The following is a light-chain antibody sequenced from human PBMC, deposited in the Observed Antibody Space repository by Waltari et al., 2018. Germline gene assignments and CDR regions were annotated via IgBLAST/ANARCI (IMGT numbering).Light chain of an antibody. CDR2: KSS. CDR1: QDISSY. V-gene: IGKV1-9*01. Sequence: DIQMTQSPSSLSASVGDRVTITCRASQDISSYLAWYQQKPGKAPKLLIYKSSTLQSGVPSRFSGSGSGTGFTLTISSLQPEDFATYYCQQHNSYPPMFGQGTKVEIK. CDR3: QQHNSYPPM. J-gene: IGKJ1*01.